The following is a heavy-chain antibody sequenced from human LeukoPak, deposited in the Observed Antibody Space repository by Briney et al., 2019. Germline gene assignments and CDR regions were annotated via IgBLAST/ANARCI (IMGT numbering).Heavy chain of an antibody. Sequence: SETLSLTCAVSGDSISSYYWSWIRQPAGKGLEWIGRLYTSGSTNYNPSLKSRVTMSIDTSKNQFSLKLSSVTAADTALYYCARASYGDYNFDYWGQGTLVTVSS. J-gene: IGHJ4*02. D-gene: IGHD4-17*01. V-gene: IGHV4-4*07. CDR1: GDSISSYY. CDR3: ARASYGDYNFDY. CDR2: LYTSGST.